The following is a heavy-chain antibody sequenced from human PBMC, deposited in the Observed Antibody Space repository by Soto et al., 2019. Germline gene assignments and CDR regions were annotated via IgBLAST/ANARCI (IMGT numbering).Heavy chain of an antibody. Sequence: EVQLLESGGGLVQPGGSLRLSCAASGFTFSSYAMSWVRQAPGKGLEWVSAISGSGGSTYYADSVKGRFSISRDNSKNTLYLQMNSLRAEDTAVYYCAKDRYYYDSSGYYYFDYWGQGTLVTVSS. V-gene: IGHV3-23*01. D-gene: IGHD3-22*01. CDR1: GFTFSSYA. CDR2: ISGSGGST. CDR3: AKDRYYYDSSGYYYFDY. J-gene: IGHJ4*02.